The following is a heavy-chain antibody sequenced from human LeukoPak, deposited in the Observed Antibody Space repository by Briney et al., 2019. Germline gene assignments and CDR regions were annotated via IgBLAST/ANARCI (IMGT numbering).Heavy chain of an antibody. Sequence: GGSLRLSCAASGFTFRSYSMHWVRQAPGKGLEWVSYISSTSSTIYYADSVKGRFTISRDNAKNSLYLQMNSLRDEDTAVYYCARAYYSDITDYPYIGYWGQGVLVTVSS. J-gene: IGHJ4*02. CDR1: GFTFRSYS. CDR2: ISSTSSTI. CDR3: ARAYYSDITDYPYIGY. V-gene: IGHV3-48*02. D-gene: IGHD3-22*01.